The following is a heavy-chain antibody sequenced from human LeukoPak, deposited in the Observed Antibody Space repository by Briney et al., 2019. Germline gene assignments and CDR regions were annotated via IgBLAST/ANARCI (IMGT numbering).Heavy chain of an antibody. CDR3: VREGFSAAGFDY. CDR2: IYYSGST. CDR1: AASISSYY. V-gene: IGHV4-59*12. J-gene: IGHJ4*02. D-gene: IGHD6-13*01. Sequence: PSETLSLTCTVSAASISSYYWSWIRQPPGKGLEWIGYIYYSGSTNYNPSLNSRATTSVDTTNNHFSRKVSSVTAAHTAVYYCVREGFSAAGFDYWGQGTLVTVSS.